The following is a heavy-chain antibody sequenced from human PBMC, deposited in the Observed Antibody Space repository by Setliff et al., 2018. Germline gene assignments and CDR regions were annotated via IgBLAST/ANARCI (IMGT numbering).Heavy chain of an antibody. CDR3: ARDVFPYHYEGAFDI. D-gene: IGHD3-22*01. V-gene: IGHV1-69*05. J-gene: IGHJ3*02. CDR1: GGTFSSYA. CDR2: IIPIFGTA. Sequence: GPSVKVSCKASGGTFSSYAISWVRQAPGQGLEWMGGIIPIFGTANYAQKFQGRVTMTRDTSTSTVYMDMSSLRSEDTAVYYCARDVFPYHYEGAFDIWGQGTMVTVSS.